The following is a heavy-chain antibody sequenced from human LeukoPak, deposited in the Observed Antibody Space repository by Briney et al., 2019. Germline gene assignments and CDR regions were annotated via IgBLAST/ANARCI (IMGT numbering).Heavy chain of an antibody. CDR1: GFAFNTYW. D-gene: IGHD3-22*01. J-gene: IGHJ4*02. Sequence: GGSLRLSCAASGFAFNTYWMHWVCQAPGKGLVWVSRIKSDGSDTTYTDSVKGRFTISRDNAKNTLYLQMNSLSAEDTAMYFCARDRGYTFDYWGQGTVVTVSS. CDR3: ARDRGYTFDY. CDR2: IKSDGSDT. V-gene: IGHV3-74*01.